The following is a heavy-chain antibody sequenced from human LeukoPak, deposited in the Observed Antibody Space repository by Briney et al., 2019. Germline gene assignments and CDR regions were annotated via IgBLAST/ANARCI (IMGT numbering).Heavy chain of an antibody. D-gene: IGHD4-17*01. CDR3: ARDYSGAAPFDY. Sequence: ASVKVSCKASGYTFTSYYMHWVRQAPGRGLEWMGIINPSGGSTSYAQKFQGRVTMTRDTSTSTVYMELSSLRSEDTAVYYCARDYSGAAPFDYWGQGTLVTVSS. J-gene: IGHJ4*02. CDR2: INPSGGST. V-gene: IGHV1-46*01. CDR1: GYTFTSYY.